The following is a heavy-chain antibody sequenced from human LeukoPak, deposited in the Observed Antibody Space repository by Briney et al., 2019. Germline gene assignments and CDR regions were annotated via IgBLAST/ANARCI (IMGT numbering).Heavy chain of an antibody. J-gene: IGHJ4*02. CDR3: ARASIINFDY. V-gene: IGHV4-61*02. CDR2: IYTSGST. CDR1: GGSISSGSYY. Sequence: SETLSLTCTVSGGSISSGSYYWSWIRQPAGKGLEWIGRIYTSGSTNYNPSLKSRVTISVDTSKNQFSLKLSSVTAVDTAVYYCARASIINFDYWGQGTLVTVSS.